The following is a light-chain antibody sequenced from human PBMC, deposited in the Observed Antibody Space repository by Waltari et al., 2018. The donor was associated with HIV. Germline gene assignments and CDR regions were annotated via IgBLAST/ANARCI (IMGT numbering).Light chain of an antibody. CDR1: RSNIGNNY. V-gene: IGLV1-51*01. J-gene: IGLJ1*01. Sequence: QSVLTQPPSVSAAPGQKVTISCSGSRSNIGNNYVSWYQQHPGTAPKLLIYENKKRPSGIPDRFSGSKSGTSATLGITGLQTGDEADYYCGTWDSSLSASYVFGTGTKVTV. CDR3: GTWDSSLSASYV. CDR2: ENK.